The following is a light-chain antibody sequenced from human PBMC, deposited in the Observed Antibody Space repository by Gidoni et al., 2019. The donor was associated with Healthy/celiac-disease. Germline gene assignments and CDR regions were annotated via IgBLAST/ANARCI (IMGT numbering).Light chain of an antibody. V-gene: IGKV1-39*01. CDR2: AAS. J-gene: IGKJ2*04. CDR1: QSISSY. CDR3: QQCYSTPCS. Sequence: DTQMTQSPSSLSASVGDRVPITCRASQSISSYLNWYQQKPGKAPKLLIYAASSLQSGVPSRFSGSGSGTDFTLTISSLQPEDFATYYCQQCYSTPCSFGQGTKLEIK.